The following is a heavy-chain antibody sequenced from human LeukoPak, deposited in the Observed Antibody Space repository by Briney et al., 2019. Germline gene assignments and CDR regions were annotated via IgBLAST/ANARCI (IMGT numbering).Heavy chain of an antibody. J-gene: IGHJ4*02. V-gene: IGHV3-53*05. Sequence: GGSLRLSCVASGXTVSGNSMSWVRQAPGKGLEWVSTTNSGGNTYYGDSVRGRFTVSRDNSKNTLYLQMNSLRAEATAVYYCARPHIVVVTANRWGLDYWGQGTLVTVSS. CDR3: ARPHIVVVTANRWGLDY. D-gene: IGHD2-21*02. CDR1: GXTVSGNS. CDR2: TNSGGNT.